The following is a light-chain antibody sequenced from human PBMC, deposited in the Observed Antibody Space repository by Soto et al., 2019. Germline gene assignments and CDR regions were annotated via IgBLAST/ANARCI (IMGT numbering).Light chain of an antibody. Sequence: DIQMTQSPSSLSASVGDRVTITCRASQSISSYLNWYQQKPGKAPKLLIYAASSLQSGVPSRFSGSGSGTDSTLTISSLQPEDFATYYCQQSYSTSFGPGTKVDIK. J-gene: IGKJ3*01. V-gene: IGKV1-39*01. CDR3: QQSYSTS. CDR1: QSISSY. CDR2: AAS.